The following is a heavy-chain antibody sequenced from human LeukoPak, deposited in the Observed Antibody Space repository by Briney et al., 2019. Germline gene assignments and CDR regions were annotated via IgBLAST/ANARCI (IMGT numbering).Heavy chain of an antibody. D-gene: IGHD3-16*01. J-gene: IGHJ4*02. V-gene: IGHV3-23*01. CDR1: GFTFSSYA. Sequence: GGSLRLSCAASGFTFSSYAMNWVRQAPGKGLEWVSGISGSGCGGRSYYADSVKGRFTISRDNSKNTVYLQMNSLRAEDTAVYYCAKTWGGVAFDYWGQGTLVTVSS. CDR2: ISGSGCGGRS. CDR3: AKTWGGVAFDY.